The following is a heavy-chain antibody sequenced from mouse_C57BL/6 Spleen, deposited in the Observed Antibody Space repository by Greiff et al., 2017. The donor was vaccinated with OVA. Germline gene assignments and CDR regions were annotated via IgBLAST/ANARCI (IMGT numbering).Heavy chain of an antibody. CDR3: AREDGYCDV. CDR2: ISDGGSYT. V-gene: IGHV5-4*01. CDR1: GFTFSSYA. J-gene: IGHJ1*03. Sequence: EVQLVESGGGLVKPGGSLKLSCAASGFTFSSYAMSWVRQTPEKRLEWVATISDGGSYTYYPDNVKGRFTISRDNAKNNLYLQMSHLKSEDTAMYYCAREDGYCDVWGTGTTVTVSS.